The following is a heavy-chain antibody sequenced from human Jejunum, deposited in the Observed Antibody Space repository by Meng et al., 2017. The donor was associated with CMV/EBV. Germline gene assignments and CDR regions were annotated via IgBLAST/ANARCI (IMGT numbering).Heavy chain of an antibody. CDR2: INSRGGDT. V-gene: IGHV3-23*05. Sequence: LSICSDTSRFTFSCFSMNWVRRAPGRGLEWISAINSRGGDTYYAASVKGRFTVSRDNSKNKLYLHMDSLRGEDTAVYICAKGLTLFDGWGQGVLVTVSS. J-gene: IGHJ4*02. D-gene: IGHD3-9*01. CDR1: RFTFSCFS. CDR3: AKGLTLFDG.